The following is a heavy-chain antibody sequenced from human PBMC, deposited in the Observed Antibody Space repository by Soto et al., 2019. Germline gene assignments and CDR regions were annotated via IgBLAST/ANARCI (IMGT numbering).Heavy chain of an antibody. CDR2: IKSKTDGGTT. D-gene: IGHD2-2*01. CDR3: TTGHCSSTSCYLYYYGMDV. CDR1: GFTFSNAW. V-gene: IGHV3-15*01. Sequence: PGGSLRLSCAASGFTFSNAWMSWVRQAPGKGLEWVGRIKSKTDGGTTDYAAPVKGRFTISRDDSKNTLYLQMNSLKTEDTAVYYCTTGHCSSTSCYLYYYGMDVWGQGTTVTVSS. J-gene: IGHJ6*02.